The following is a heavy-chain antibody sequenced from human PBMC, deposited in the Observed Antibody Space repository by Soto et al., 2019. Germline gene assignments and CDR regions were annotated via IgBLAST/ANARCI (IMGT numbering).Heavy chain of an antibody. D-gene: IGHD2-15*01. CDR2: IIPIFGTA. CDR1: GGTFSSYA. J-gene: IGHJ5*02. CDR3: AREPYCSGGSCYSWFDP. Sequence: QVQLVQSGAEVKKPGSSVKVSCKASGGTFSSYAISWVRQAPGQGLEWMGGIIPIFGTANYAQKFQGRVTITADESTSTAYMELSSLRSEDTAVYYCAREPYCSGGSCYSWFDPCGQGTLVTVSS. V-gene: IGHV1-69*01.